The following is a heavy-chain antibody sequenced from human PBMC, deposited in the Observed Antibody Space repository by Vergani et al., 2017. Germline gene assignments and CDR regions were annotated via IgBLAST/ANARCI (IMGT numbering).Heavy chain of an antibody. J-gene: IGHJ3*02. CDR3: ARDANGGGRYRSFAFDI. V-gene: IGHV4-30-4*01. D-gene: IGHD3-16*01. CDR1: GASIRSGENY. Sequence: QVQVQESGPGLVKPSQTLSLTCTVFGASIRSGENYWSWFRQPPGKGREWFGYIYYSGSTYYNPSLKSRVTISVDTSKNQFSLNLRSVTAADTAVYYCARDANGGGRYRSFAFDIWGQGAMVSVSS. CDR2: IYYSGST.